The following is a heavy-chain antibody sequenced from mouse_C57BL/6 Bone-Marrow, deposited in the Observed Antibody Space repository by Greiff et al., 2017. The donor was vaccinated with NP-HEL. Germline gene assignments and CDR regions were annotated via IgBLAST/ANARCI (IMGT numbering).Heavy chain of an antibody. V-gene: IGHV1-69*01. J-gene: IGHJ3*01. CDR3: ARPNELGWFAY. D-gene: IGHD4-1*01. CDR1: GYTFTSYW. Sequence: QVQLQQPGAELVMPGASVKLSCKASGYTFTSYWMHWVKQRPGQGLEWIGEIDPSDSYTNYNQKFKGKSTLTVDKSSSTAYMQLSSLTSEDSAVYYCARPNELGWFAYWGQGTLVTVSA. CDR2: IDPSDSYT.